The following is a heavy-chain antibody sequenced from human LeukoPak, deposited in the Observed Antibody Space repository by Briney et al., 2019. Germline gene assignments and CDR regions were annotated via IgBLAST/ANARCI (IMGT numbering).Heavy chain of an antibody. V-gene: IGHV1-69*13. D-gene: IGHD4-17*01. Sequence: SVRVSCKASGGTFSSYAISWVRQAPGHRLGWMGGIIPIFDTANYAQKFPGRVTITADESASTAYMELSSLRSEDTAVYYCATSLYGDYGFGAFDIWGQGTMVTVSS. CDR1: GGTFSSYA. CDR2: IIPIFDTA. J-gene: IGHJ3*02. CDR3: ATSLYGDYGFGAFDI.